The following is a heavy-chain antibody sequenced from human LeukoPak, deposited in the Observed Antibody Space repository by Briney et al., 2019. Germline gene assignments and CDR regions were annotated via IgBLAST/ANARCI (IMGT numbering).Heavy chain of an antibody. CDR2: ISPNGDVT. CDR1: GFTFRNYP. V-gene: IGHV3-64*02. D-gene: IGHD5-18*01. Sequence: PGGSLRLSCAASGFTFRNYPMHWVRQAPGKGLECVSAISPNGDVTYYADSVKGRFTTSRDNAKKSVYLQVSSLRTEDTALYYCVRRSRRGYSYGFDNWGQGSQVIVSS. CDR3: VRRSRRGYSYGFDN. J-gene: IGHJ4*02.